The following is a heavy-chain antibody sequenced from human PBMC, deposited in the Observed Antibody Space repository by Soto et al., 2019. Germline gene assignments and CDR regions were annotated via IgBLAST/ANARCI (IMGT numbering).Heavy chain of an antibody. J-gene: IGHJ4*02. CDR1: GGSISSSSYY. CDR3: AGRDDYIWGSYRFDY. V-gene: IGHV4-39*01. D-gene: IGHD3-16*02. Sequence: QLQLQESGPGLVKPSETLSLTCTVSGGSISSSSYYWGWIRQPPGKGLEWIGSIYYSGRTYYSPSLKSRVTISLETSKNQVALTLGSVTAADTAVYYCAGRDDYIWGSYRFDYWGQGTLVTVSS. CDR2: IYYSGRT.